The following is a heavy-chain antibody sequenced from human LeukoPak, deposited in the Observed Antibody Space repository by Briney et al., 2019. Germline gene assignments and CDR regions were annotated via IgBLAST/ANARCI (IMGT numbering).Heavy chain of an antibody. J-gene: IGHJ4*02. CDR1: GFTVRSYA. D-gene: IGHD5-18*01. CDR3: ARDSGYSYADDY. V-gene: IGHV3-48*02. CDR2: ITYNSGTI. Sequence: TGGSLRLSCAASGFTVRSYAMQWVRQAPGKGLEWVSYITYNSGTIFYADSVKGRFTISRDNAKDSLYLQMSSLRDEDTAVYYCARDSGYSYADDYWRQGTLVTVSS.